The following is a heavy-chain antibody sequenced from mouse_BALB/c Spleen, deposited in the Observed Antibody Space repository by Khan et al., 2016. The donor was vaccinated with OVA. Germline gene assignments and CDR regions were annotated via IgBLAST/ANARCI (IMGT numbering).Heavy chain of an antibody. Sequence: VQLQQSGPELMKPGASVNISCKAAGYSFTSYYIHWVKQSHGKSLEWIGYIDPFNGGTDYNQEFKGKATLTVDKSSSTAYMHLSSLTSEDSAVGYCARGTVGNWGQGTLVTVSA. V-gene: IGHV1S135*01. CDR2: IDPFNGGT. D-gene: IGHD3-3*01. CDR1: GYSFTSYY. CDR3: ARGTVGN. J-gene: IGHJ3*02.